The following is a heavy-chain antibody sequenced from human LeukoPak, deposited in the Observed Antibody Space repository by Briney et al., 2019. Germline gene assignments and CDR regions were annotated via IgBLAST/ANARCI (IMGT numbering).Heavy chain of an antibody. Sequence: GGSLRLSCAASGFIFDDYAMHWVRQAPGKGLEWVSSISWNSFTIGYADSVKGRFTISRDNAKNTLYLQMNSLRADDTAVYYCARGGVYSTSAVDYWGQGTLVTVSS. J-gene: IGHJ4*02. CDR2: ISWNSFTI. CDR1: GFIFDDYA. CDR3: ARGGVYSTSAVDY. D-gene: IGHD6-6*01. V-gene: IGHV3-9*01.